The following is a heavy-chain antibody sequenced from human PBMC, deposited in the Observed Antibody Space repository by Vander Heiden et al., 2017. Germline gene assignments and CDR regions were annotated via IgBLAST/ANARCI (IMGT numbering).Heavy chain of an antibody. CDR2: ISGSGGTT. J-gene: IGHJ4*02. Sequence: EVQLLESGGGLVQPGGSLILSCAASGFTFSTYAMTWVRQAPGKGLQWVSSISGSGGTTYYADSVKGRFTISRDNSKNTLYVQMNSLRAEDTAMYYCAKEWAGDPLWWGQGTLVTVSS. V-gene: IGHV3-23*01. CDR3: AKEWAGDPLW. CDR1: GFTFSTYA. D-gene: IGHD7-27*01.